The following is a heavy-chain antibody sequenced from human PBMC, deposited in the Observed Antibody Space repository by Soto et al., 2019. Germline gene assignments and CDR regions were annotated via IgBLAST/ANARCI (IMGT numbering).Heavy chain of an antibody. CDR1: SGAVSGDC. J-gene: IGHJ4*02. Sequence: PSDCVSITGVVYSGAVSGDCWICIRQTPGKGLEWIGEINHSGSTNYNPSLKTRVTISVDTSKRQFSLKLSSVTAADTAVYYCARGVGGYCSGGSCCTPHRYFDYWGQGNRATDSS. CDR2: INHSGST. CDR3: ARGVGGYCSGGSCCTPHRYFDY. V-gene: IGHV4-34*01. D-gene: IGHD2-15*01.